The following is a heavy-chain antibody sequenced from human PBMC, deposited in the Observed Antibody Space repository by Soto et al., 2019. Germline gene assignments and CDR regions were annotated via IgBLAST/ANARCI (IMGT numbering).Heavy chain of an antibody. CDR2: INNSGAST. CDR1: GFTFSRDA. V-gene: IGHV3-23*01. Sequence: EVQLLESGGGLVQPGGSLRLSCTASGFTFSRDAMSWVRQAPGKGLEWVATINNSGASTNYADSVKGRFTISRDNSKNPLYVQMSSLRANDTAVYYWAKVTIFGGVDYCGQGTVGTVSS. D-gene: IGHD3-3*01. CDR3: AKVTIFGGVDY. J-gene: IGHJ4*02.